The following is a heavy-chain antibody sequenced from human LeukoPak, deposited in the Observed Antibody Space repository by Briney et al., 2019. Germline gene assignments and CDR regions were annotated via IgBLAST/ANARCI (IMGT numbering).Heavy chain of an antibody. D-gene: IGHD6-19*01. CDR3: AKSDIIHRSGWHTLDY. J-gene: IGHJ4*02. Sequence: GGSLTLSCATSGFTFYSKSMKRVRQAPGKGLEWVSSISSRSSYIFYADSVKGRFTISRDNAKKSLYLQMNSLRAEDTAVYYCAKSDIIHRSGWHTLDYWGQGTLVTVSS. CDR2: ISSRSSYI. CDR1: GFTFYSKS. V-gene: IGHV3-21*01.